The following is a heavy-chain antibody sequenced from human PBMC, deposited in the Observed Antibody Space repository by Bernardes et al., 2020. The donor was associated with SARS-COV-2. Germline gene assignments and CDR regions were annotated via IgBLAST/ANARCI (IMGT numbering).Heavy chain of an antibody. V-gene: IGHV4-34*01. D-gene: IGHD2-21*01. CDR3: ARGAKVLEH. J-gene: IGHJ4*02. Sequence: TLSLTCAVSGGSLISYYWSWIRQPPGKGLEWIGQINHSGTTIYNPSLKSRVTISVDTSKNHFSLKVTSVSAADTAVYYCARGAKVLEHWGQGVLVTVS. CDR2: INHSGTT. CDR1: GGSLISYY.